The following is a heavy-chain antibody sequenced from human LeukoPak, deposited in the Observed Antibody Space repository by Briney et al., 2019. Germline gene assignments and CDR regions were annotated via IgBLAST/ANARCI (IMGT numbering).Heavy chain of an antibody. Sequence: PSETLSLTCTVSGGSISSSSYYWGWIRQPPGKGLEWMGSIYYSGSTYYNPSLKSRVTISVDTSKSQFSLKLSSVTAADTAVYYCARHRGSSSEFDFWGQGTLVTVSS. V-gene: IGHV4-39*01. CDR2: IYYSGST. CDR3: ARHRGSSSEFDF. D-gene: IGHD6-6*01. CDR1: GGSISSSSYY. J-gene: IGHJ4*02.